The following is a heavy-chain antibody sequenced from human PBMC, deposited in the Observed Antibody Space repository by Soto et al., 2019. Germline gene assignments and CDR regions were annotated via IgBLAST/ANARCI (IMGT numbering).Heavy chain of an antibody. V-gene: IGHV3-33*01. CDR2: IWHDGSNK. Sequence: QVQLVESGGGVVQPGRSLRLSCAASGFTFSTYSMHWVRQAPGKGPEWVSLIWHDGSNKYYADSVKGRFTISRDNSKNTLYLQMHSLRGEDTAVYSCARDRVVINPSYYFDYWGQGTLVTVSS. J-gene: IGHJ4*02. CDR3: ARDRVVINPSYYFDY. D-gene: IGHD3-3*01. CDR1: GFTFSTYS.